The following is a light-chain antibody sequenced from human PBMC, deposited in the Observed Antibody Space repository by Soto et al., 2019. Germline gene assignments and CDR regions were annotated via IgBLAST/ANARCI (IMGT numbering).Light chain of an antibody. V-gene: IGKV3-15*01. Sequence: EIVMTQSPVTLSVSPGERVTLSCRASQSVSNNLAWYQQKSGQAPRLLIYAASTRVTGLPARFSGSGSGTEFTLTISSLQSEDFAIYYCKQYNNWPPVTFGQGTRLDIK. J-gene: IGKJ5*01. CDR2: AAS. CDR3: KQYNNWPPVT. CDR1: QSVSNN.